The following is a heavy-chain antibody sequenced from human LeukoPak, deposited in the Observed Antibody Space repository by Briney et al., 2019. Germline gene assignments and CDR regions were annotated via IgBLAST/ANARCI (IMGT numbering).Heavy chain of an antibody. CDR2: ISGYNGNT. Sequence: ASVKVSCKASGYTFSNYGISWVRQAPGQGLEWMGWISGYNGNTNRAQKFQGRVTLTTDTSSTTAYMELRSLKSDDTAVYYCARGRYCSGSGCSRGTYYCYGMDVWGQGTTVTVSS. V-gene: IGHV1-18*01. CDR1: GYTFSNYG. D-gene: IGHD2-15*01. J-gene: IGHJ6*02. CDR3: ARGRYCSGSGCSRGTYYCYGMDV.